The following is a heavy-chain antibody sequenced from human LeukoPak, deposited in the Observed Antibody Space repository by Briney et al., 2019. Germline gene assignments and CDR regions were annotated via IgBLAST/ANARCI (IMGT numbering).Heavy chain of an antibody. CDR2: ISYSGST. CDR3: ARLTPYSGSPLGDY. D-gene: IGHD1-26*01. V-gene: IGHV4-39*01. CDR1: GGSISSSSNF. Sequence: TSETLSLTCTVSGGSISSSSNFWGWIRQPPGKGLEWIGSISYSGSTYYIPSLKSRVTISVDTSKNQFSLKLSSVTAANTAVYYCARLTPYSGSPLGDYWGQGTLVTVSS. J-gene: IGHJ4*02.